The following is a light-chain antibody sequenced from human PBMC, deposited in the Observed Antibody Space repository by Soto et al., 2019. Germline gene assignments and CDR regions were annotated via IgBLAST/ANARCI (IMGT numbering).Light chain of an antibody. CDR3: QQSDSTRYT. Sequence: DLQMTQSPSSLSASVGDRVTITCRASQSISSYLNWYQQKPGKAPNLLIYAASSLQSGVPSRFSGSGSGTDFTLTISSLQPDDFATYYCQQSDSTRYTFGQGTKLEIK. V-gene: IGKV1-39*01. CDR2: AAS. CDR1: QSISSY. J-gene: IGKJ2*01.